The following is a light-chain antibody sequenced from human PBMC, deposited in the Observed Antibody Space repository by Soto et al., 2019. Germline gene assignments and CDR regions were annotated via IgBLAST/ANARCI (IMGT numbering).Light chain of an antibody. J-gene: IGLJ1*01. Sequence: QSALTQPPSASGTPGHRVTISCSGSSSNIGSNTVNWYQQLPGTAPKLLIYSNNQRPSGVPDRFSGSKSGTSASLAISGLQSEDEADYYCAAWDDSLKVFGTGTKVTVL. CDR3: AAWDDSLKV. CDR1: SSNIGSNT. V-gene: IGLV1-44*01. CDR2: SNN.